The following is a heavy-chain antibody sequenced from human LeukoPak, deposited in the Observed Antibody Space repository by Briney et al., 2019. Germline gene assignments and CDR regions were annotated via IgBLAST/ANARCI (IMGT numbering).Heavy chain of an antibody. D-gene: IGHD6-19*01. Sequence: ASVTVSCKASGYTFTNNDINWVRQATAQGIEWMGWVSPDSGDTGYAPNFRGRVTMTTDTSINTAYMELTSLTSEDTAIYYCTRGRAAGDWGQGTLVTVSS. J-gene: IGHJ4*02. V-gene: IGHV1-8*01. CDR3: TRGRAAGD. CDR2: VSPDSGDT. CDR1: GYTFTNND.